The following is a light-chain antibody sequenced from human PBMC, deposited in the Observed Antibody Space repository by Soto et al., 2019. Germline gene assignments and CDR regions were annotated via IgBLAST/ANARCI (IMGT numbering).Light chain of an antibody. J-gene: IGLJ2*01. Sequence: QSALTQPASVSGSPGQSITISCTGTSSDIGGYKYVSWYQQHPGKAPKLMIFEVSHRPSGVSNRFSGSKSGNTASLTISGLQADDEADYYCSSYTSSGTLVVFGGGTKLTVL. CDR2: EVS. V-gene: IGLV2-14*01. CDR3: SSYTSSGTLVV. CDR1: SSDIGGYKY.